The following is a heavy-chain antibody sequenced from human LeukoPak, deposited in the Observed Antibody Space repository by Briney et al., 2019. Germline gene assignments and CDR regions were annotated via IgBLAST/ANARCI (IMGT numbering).Heavy chain of an antibody. Sequence: PGGSLRLSCAASGFTFSSYGMHWVRQAPGKGLEWVAVISYDGSNKYYADSVKGRFTISRDNSKNSLYLQMNSLRAEDTALYYCAKAISLYTLDYWGQGTLVTVSS. CDR3: AKAISLYTLDY. CDR2: ISYDGSNK. J-gene: IGHJ4*02. V-gene: IGHV3-30*18. D-gene: IGHD2-21*01. CDR1: GFTFSSYG.